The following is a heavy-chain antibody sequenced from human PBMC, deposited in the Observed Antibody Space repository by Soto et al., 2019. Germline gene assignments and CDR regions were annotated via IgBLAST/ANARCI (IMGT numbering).Heavy chain of an antibody. D-gene: IGHD2-21*02. CDR2: IYHSGST. CDR1: GGSISSSNW. CDR3: AIDLWSSAYCGGDCLRGAFDI. V-gene: IGHV4-4*02. Sequence: PSETLSLTCAVSGGSISSSNWWSWVRQPPGKGLEWIGEIYHSGSTNYNPSLKSRVTISVDKSKNQFSLKLSSVTAADTAVYYCAIDLWSSAYCGGDCLRGAFDIWGQGTMVTVSS. J-gene: IGHJ3*02.